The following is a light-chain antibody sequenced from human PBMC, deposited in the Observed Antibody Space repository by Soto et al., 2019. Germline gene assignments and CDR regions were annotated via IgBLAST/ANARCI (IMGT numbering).Light chain of an antibody. V-gene: IGLV2-23*01. CDR2: EGS. J-gene: IGLJ3*02. CDR1: SSDVGSYNL. CDR3: CSYAGSSRV. Sequence: QSALTQPASVSGSPGQSITISCTGTSSDVGSYNLVSWYQQHPGKAPKLIIYEGSKRPSGVSDRFSGSNYGNTASLTISGLQAEDEADYYCCSYAGSSRVFGGGTKVTVL.